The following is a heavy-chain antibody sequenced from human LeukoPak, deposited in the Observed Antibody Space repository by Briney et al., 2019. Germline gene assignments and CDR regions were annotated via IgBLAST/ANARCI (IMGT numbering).Heavy chain of an antibody. V-gene: IGHV1-69*13. Sequence: GASVKVSCTASGGTFSSYAISWVRQAPGQGLEWMGGIIPIFGTANYAQKFQGRVTITADESTSTAYMELSSLRSEGTAVYYCAREPEAAAGTWIDYWGQGTLVTVSS. CDR2: IIPIFGTA. CDR3: AREPEAAAGTWIDY. CDR1: GGTFSSYA. J-gene: IGHJ4*02. D-gene: IGHD6-13*01.